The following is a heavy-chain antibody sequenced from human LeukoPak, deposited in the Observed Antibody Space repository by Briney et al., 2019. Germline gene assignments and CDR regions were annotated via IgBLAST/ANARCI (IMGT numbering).Heavy chain of an antibody. CDR3: ARVDSGSYYY. CDR1: GYTFTSYA. CDR2: ISAYNGNT. Sequence: ASVKVSCKASGYTFTSYAMNWVRQAPGQGLEWMGWISAYNGNTNYAQKLQGRVTMTTDTSTSTAYMELRSLRSDDTAVYYCARVDSGSYYYWGQGTLVTVSS. J-gene: IGHJ4*02. D-gene: IGHD1-26*01. V-gene: IGHV1-18*01.